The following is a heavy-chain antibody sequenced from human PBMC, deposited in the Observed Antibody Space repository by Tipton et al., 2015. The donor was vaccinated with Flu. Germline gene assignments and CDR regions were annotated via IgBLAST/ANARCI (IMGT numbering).Heavy chain of an antibody. J-gene: IGHJ3*02. CDR1: GGSISSGSYY. Sequence: TLSLTCTVSGGSISSGSYYWSWIRQPAGKGLEWIGRIYTSGSTNYNPSLKSRVTISVDTSKNQFSLKLSSVTAADTAVYYCARDRITMVRGVPHDAFDIWGQGTIVTVSS. CDR2: IYTSGST. D-gene: IGHD3-10*01. CDR3: ARDRITMVRGVPHDAFDI. V-gene: IGHV4-61*02.